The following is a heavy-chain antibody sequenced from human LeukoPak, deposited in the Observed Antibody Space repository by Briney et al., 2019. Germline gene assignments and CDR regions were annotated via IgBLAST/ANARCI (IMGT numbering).Heavy chain of an antibody. CDR2: INPNSGGT. D-gene: IGHD6-19*01. V-gene: IGHV1-2*02. Sequence: ASVKVSCKASGYTFTGYYMHWVRQAPGQGLEWMGWINPNSGGTNYAQKLQGRVTMTRDTSISTAYMELSRLRSDDTAVYYCAREEQWLVHGAFDIWGQGTMVTVSS. J-gene: IGHJ3*02. CDR3: AREEQWLVHGAFDI. CDR1: GYTFTGYY.